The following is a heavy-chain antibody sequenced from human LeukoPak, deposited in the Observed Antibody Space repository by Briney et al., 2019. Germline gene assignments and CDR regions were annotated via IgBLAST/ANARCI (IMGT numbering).Heavy chain of an antibody. Sequence: AGSLRLSCAASGFTFINAWMSWVRQAPGKGLEWVGRIKSKTDGGTTDYAAPVKGRFTISRDDSKNTLYLQMNCLKTADTAVYYCTTAVAGTGDFDYWGQGTLVTVSS. V-gene: IGHV3-15*01. D-gene: IGHD6-19*01. CDR1: GFTFINAW. CDR2: IKSKTDGGTT. J-gene: IGHJ4*02. CDR3: TTAVAGTGDFDY.